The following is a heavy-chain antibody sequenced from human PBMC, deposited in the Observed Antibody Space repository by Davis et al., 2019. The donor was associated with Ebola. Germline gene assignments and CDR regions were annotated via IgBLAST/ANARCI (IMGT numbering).Heavy chain of an antibody. J-gene: IGHJ6*03. CDR3: ARVRWTYYYYYYYMDV. D-gene: IGHD4-23*01. V-gene: IGHV3-21*01. Sequence: GGSLRLSCAASGFTFSSYSMNWVRQAPGKGLEWVSSISSSSSYIYYADSVKGRFTISRDNAKNSLYLQMNSLGDEDTAVYYCARVRWTYYYYYYYMDVWGKGTTVTVSS. CDR2: ISSSSSYI. CDR1: GFTFSSYS.